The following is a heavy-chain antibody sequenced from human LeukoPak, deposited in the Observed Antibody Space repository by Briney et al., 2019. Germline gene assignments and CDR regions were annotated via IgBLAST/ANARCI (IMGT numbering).Heavy chain of an antibody. Sequence: GRSLRLSCAASGFSFSTYGMHWVRQAPGKGLEWVAMIWYDASGQHYADSVKGRFTISRDTCKNTLYLQMNSLRAEDTAVYFCARDSLYDDNGYYHYFDYWGQGTLVTVSS. CDR2: IWYDASGQ. CDR1: GFSFSTYG. V-gene: IGHV3-33*01. CDR3: ARDSLYDDNGYYHYFDY. J-gene: IGHJ4*02. D-gene: IGHD3-22*01.